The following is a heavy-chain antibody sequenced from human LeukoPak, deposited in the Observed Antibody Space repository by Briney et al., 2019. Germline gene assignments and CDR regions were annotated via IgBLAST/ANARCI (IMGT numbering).Heavy chain of an antibody. D-gene: IGHD5-24*01. V-gene: IGHV3-48*04. CDR3: ARVLESEMATIGATDY. CDR1: GFTFSSYS. Sequence: PGGSLRLSCAASGFTFSSYSMNWVRQAPGKGLEWVSYISSRSATIYYADSVKGRFTISRDNAKNSLYLQMNSLRAEDTAVYYCARVLESEMATIGATDYWGQGTLVTVSS. J-gene: IGHJ4*02. CDR2: ISSRSATI.